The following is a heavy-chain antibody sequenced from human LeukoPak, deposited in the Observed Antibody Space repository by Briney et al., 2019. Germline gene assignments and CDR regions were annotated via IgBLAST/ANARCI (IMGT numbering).Heavy chain of an antibody. CDR2: IFYTGGA. CDR3: ASLRGYFYGFDS. V-gene: IGHV4-59*01. D-gene: IGHD5-18*01. Sequence: SETLSLTCTVSSGSFSGYYWSWIRQPPGKGLEWIGHIFYTGGANYNPSLEGRVTLSVDTSKRQFSLNLTSVTAADAAVYYCASLRGYFYGFDSWGQGTLVTVSS. J-gene: IGHJ4*02. CDR1: SGSFSGYY.